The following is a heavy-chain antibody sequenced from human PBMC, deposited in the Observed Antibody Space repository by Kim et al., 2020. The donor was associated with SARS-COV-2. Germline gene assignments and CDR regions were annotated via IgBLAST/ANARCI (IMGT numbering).Heavy chain of an antibody. CDR3: ATDWAAFSSGTYVFDF. Sequence: SVGGRFTISRDMSKRTLFLQMNSLRPEDTAVYYCATDWAAFSSGTYVFDFWGRGTLVTVSS. V-gene: IGHV3-30*17. D-gene: IGHD3-10*01. J-gene: IGHJ4*02.